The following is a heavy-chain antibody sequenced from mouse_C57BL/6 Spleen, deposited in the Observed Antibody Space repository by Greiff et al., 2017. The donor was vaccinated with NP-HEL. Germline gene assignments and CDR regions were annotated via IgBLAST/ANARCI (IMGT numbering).Heavy chain of an antibody. J-gene: IGHJ2*01. Sequence: EVQLQQSGPGLVKPSQSLSLTCSVTGYSITSGYYWNWIRQFPGNKLEWMGYISYDGSNNYNPSLKNRISITRDTSKNQFFLKLNSVTTEDTATFYCARVGGYYVSYFDYWSQGTTLTVSS. CDR2: ISYDGSN. V-gene: IGHV3-6*01. CDR3: ARVGGYYVSYFDY. CDR1: GYSITSGYY. D-gene: IGHD2-3*01.